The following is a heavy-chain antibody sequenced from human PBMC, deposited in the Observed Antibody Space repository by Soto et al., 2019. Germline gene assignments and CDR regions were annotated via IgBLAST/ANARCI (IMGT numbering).Heavy chain of an antibody. CDR1: GFTFHNYA. CDR3: AKGRFYGSGSCTVFDY. D-gene: IGHD3-10*01. V-gene: IGHV3-23*01. Sequence: EVQLLESGGGLVQPGGSLRLSCAASGFTFHNYAMSWVRQAPGKGLEWVSAISGSGGSTYYADSVKGRFTISRDNSKNPLDLQMNSLGAEDTAGYYGAKGRFYGSGSCTVFDYWGQGTLVTVSS. J-gene: IGHJ4*02. CDR2: ISGSGGST.